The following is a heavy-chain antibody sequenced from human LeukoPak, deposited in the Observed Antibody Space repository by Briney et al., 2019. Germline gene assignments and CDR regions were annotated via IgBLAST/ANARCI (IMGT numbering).Heavy chain of an antibody. D-gene: IGHD3-10*01. CDR2: ISSSSSHI. CDR1: GFTFSSYS. V-gene: IGHV3-21*01. J-gene: IGHJ6*04. Sequence: GGSLRLSCAASGFTFSSYSMNWVRQAPGKGLEWVSSISSSSSHIYYADSVKGRFTISRDNAKNSLYLQMNSLRAEDTAVYYCARDPEVLLWFGESKSGMDVWGKGTTVTVSS. CDR3: ARDPEVLLWFGESKSGMDV.